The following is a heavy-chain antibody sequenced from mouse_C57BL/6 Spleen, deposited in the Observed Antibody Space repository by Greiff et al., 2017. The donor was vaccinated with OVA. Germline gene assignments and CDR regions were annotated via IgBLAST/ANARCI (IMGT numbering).Heavy chain of an antibody. Sequence: QVQLQQPGAELVKPGASVKMSCKASGYTFTSYWITWVKQRPGQGLEWIGDIYPGSGSTNYNEKFKSKATLTVETSSSTAYMQLSSLTSEDSAVYYCARGFYYYGSSYVAMDYWGQGTSVTVSS. CDR3: ARGFYYYGSSYVAMDY. D-gene: IGHD1-1*01. J-gene: IGHJ4*01. CDR1: GYTFTSYW. CDR2: IYPGSGST. V-gene: IGHV1-55*01.